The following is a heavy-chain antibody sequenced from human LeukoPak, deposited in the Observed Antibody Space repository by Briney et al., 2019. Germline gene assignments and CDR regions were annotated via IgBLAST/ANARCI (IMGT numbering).Heavy chain of an antibody. D-gene: IGHD2-2*01. CDR1: GYSISSGYY. CDR2: VYHSGNT. CDR3: ASQSPAHDY. V-gene: IGHV4-38-2*01. Sequence: SETLSLTCAVSGYSISSGYYWGWIRQPPGKGLEWIGSVYHSGNTYYNPSLKSRVTISVDTSKNHFSLKLSSVTAADTAVYFGASQSPAHDYWGQGTLVTVSS. J-gene: IGHJ4*02.